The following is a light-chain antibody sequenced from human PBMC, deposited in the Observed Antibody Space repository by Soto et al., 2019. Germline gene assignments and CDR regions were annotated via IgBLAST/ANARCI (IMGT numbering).Light chain of an antibody. V-gene: IGLV2-14*01. CDR3: SSYTSSNTVV. CDR1: SSDVGGYNY. J-gene: IGLJ2*01. Sequence: QSALTQPASVSGSPGQSITISCTRTSSDVGGYNYVSWYQQHPGKAPKLMIYEVSNRPSGVSNRFPGSKSGNTASLTISGLQAEDEANYYCSSYTSSNTVVFGGGTKLTVL. CDR2: EVS.